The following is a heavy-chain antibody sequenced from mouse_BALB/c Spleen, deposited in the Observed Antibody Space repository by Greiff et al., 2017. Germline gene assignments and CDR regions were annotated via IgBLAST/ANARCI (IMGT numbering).Heavy chain of an antibody. Sequence: VKLMESGAELVRPGSSVKISCKASGYAFSSYWMNWVKQRPGQGLEWIGQIYPGDGDTNYNGKFKGKATLTADKSSSTAYMQLSSLTSEDSAVYFCARGWLLLRYFDYWGQGTTLTVSS. V-gene: IGHV1-80*01. D-gene: IGHD2-3*01. CDR2: IYPGDGDT. CDR1: GYAFSSYW. J-gene: IGHJ2*01. CDR3: ARGWLLLRYFDY.